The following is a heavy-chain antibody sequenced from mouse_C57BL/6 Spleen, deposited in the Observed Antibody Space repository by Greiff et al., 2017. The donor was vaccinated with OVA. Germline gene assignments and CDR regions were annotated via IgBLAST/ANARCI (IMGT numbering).Heavy chain of an antibody. CDR1: GYTFTSYW. D-gene: IGHD1-1*01. CDR3: ARDYYGSRGENYFDY. J-gene: IGHJ2*01. V-gene: IGHV1-7*01. CDR2: INPSSGYT. Sequence: QVQLKESGAELAKPGASVKLSCKASGYTFTSYWMHWVKQRPGQGLEWIGYINPSSGYTKYNQKFKDKATLTADKSSSTAYMQLSSLTYEDSAVYYCARDYYGSRGENYFDYWGQGTTLTVSS.